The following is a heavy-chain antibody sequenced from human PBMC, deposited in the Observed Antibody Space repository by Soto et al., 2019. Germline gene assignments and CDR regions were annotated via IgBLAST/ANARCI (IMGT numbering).Heavy chain of an antibody. Sequence: QLQLQESGPGLVKPSETLSLTCTVSGGSISSSSYYWGWIRQPPGKGLEWIGSIYYSGSTYYNPILRSQVTISVETSMNQSSLTLSSLTASHTAVYYCATQISWAVVAATPDLSSFDPWGKGTLFTVSS. CDR1: GGSISSSSYY. V-gene: IGHV4-39*01. CDR3: ATQISWAVVAATPDLSSFDP. J-gene: IGHJ5*02. D-gene: IGHD2-15*01. CDR2: IYYSGST.